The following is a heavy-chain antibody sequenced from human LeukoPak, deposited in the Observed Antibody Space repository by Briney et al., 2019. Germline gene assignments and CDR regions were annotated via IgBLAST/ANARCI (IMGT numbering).Heavy chain of an antibody. Sequence: GGSLRLSCAASGFTFDDYAMHWVRQAPGKGLEWVSGISWNSGSIGYADPVKGRFTISRDNAKNSLYLQMNSLRAEDTALYYCAKARITMIVVAPDAFDIWGQGTMVTVSS. J-gene: IGHJ3*02. D-gene: IGHD3-22*01. CDR3: AKARITMIVVAPDAFDI. CDR1: GFTFDDYA. V-gene: IGHV3-9*01. CDR2: ISWNSGSI.